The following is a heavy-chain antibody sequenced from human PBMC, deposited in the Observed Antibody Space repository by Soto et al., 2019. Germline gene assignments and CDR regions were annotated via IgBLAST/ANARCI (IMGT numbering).Heavy chain of an antibody. CDR3: ARGQSGQWLVPVVYGMDV. CDR2: IYYSGST. V-gene: IGHV4-39*01. J-gene: IGHJ6*02. D-gene: IGHD6-19*01. Sequence: QLQLQESGPGLVKPSETLSLTCTVSGGSISSSSYYWGWIRQPPGKGLEWIGSIYYSGSTYYNPSLKSRVTISVDTSKNQFSLKLSSVTAADTAVYYCARGQSGQWLVPVVYGMDVWGQGTTVTVSS. CDR1: GGSISSSSYY.